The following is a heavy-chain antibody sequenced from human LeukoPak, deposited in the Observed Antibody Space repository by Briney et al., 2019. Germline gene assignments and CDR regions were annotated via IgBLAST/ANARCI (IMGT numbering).Heavy chain of an antibody. CDR2: KNRDGTTK. V-gene: IGHV3-7*04. CDR1: GFTFSSYW. J-gene: IGHJ4*02. D-gene: IGHD3-22*01. Sequence: QPGGPLRLSCAASGFTFSSYWMTWVRQPPGKGLEWVANKNRDGTTKNYVDSGQGRFTISRDKAQSSLYLQMSSLRAEDTAVYFCARDATYSEGATYYDRLDYWGQGAQVAVSS. CDR3: ARDATYSEGATYYDRLDY.